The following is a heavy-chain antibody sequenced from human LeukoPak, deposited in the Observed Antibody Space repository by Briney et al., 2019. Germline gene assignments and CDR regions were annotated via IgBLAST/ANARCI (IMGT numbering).Heavy chain of an antibody. CDR3: SRHVKEYFYCSPRGYFDY. CDR1: GGSIYTSSYY. CDR2: IYFSGVT. V-gene: IGHV4-39*01. D-gene: IGHD2/OR15-2a*01. Sequence: EPLSLTCSVSGGSIYTSSYYWVWIRQPPGKGLEWIGSIYFSGVTYYSGSLNNRVSLCPCGNHFALELKSVMAPDTGMDYCSRHVKEYFYCSPRGYFDYWGQGVLVSVSS. J-gene: IGHJ4*02.